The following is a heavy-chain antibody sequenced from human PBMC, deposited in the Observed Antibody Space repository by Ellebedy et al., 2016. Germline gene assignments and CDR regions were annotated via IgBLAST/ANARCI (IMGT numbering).Heavy chain of an antibody. CDR2: INDSGST. J-gene: IGHJ4*02. CDR1: VGSFSGYY. D-gene: IGHD4-23*01. Sequence: SETLSLXCAVYVGSFSGYYWSWIRQPPGKGLEWIGEINDSGSTNYNPSLKSRVTISVDTSKNQFSLKLSSVTAADTAVYYCARWGRATVVGIDYWGQGTLVTVSS. V-gene: IGHV4-34*01. CDR3: ARWGRATVVGIDY.